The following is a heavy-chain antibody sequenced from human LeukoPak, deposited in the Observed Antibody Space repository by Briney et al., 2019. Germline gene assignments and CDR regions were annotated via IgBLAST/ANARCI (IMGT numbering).Heavy chain of an antibody. CDR3: ARATSDFWSGYPYDY. CDR1: GGTFSNYA. V-gene: IGHV1-69*13. CDR2: IIPIFGTA. Sequence: SVKVSCKASGGTFSNYAINWVRQAPGQGLEWMGGIIPIFGTANYAQKFQGRVTITADESTSTAYMELSSLRSEDTAVYYCARATSDFWSGYPYDYWGQGTLVTVSS. J-gene: IGHJ4*02. D-gene: IGHD3-3*01.